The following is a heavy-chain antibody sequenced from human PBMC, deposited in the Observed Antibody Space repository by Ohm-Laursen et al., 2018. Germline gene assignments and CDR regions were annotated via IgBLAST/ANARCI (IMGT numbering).Heavy chain of an antibody. V-gene: IGHV1-18*01. CDR1: GYTFNHYG. CDR2: ISTYDGKP. J-gene: IGHJ1*01. Sequence: GASVKVSCKTSGYTFNHYGISWVRQAPGQGLEWMGWISTYDGKPQFGQKFQGRVTMNTDTSTSTAYMELRSLRSDDTAVYYCAQTGTISHSAEYFQHWGQGTLVTVSS. CDR3: AQTGTISHSAEYFQH. D-gene: IGHD1-7*01.